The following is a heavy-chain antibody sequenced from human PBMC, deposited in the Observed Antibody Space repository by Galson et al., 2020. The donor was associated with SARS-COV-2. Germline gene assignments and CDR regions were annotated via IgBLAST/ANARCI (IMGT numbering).Heavy chain of an antibody. D-gene: IGHD1-26*01. Sequence: ASVKVSCKASGYSFNTYYIHWVRQAPGQGLEWVGIINPNGGTTSYAQKFLGRVIMTRDTSTSTVYMELSSLRSEDTAVYYCARDLGGSYNDYWGQGTLLIVSS. CDR2: INPNGGTT. CDR3: ARDLGGSYNDY. CDR1: GYSFNTYY. V-gene: IGHV1-46*02. J-gene: IGHJ4*02.